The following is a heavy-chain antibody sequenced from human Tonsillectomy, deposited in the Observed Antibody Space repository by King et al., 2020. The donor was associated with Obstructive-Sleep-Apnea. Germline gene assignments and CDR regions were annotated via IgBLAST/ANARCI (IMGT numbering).Heavy chain of an antibody. D-gene: IGHD6-13*01. CDR3: ARVSAAAGPGSHFDY. CDR1: GFTFSSYA. Sequence: VQLVESGGGVVQPGRSLRLSCAASGFTFSSYAMHWVRQAPGKGLEWVAVISYDGSNKYYADSVKGRFTISRDNSKNTLYLQMNSLRAEDTAVYYCARVSAAAGPGSHFDYWGQGTLVTVSS. J-gene: IGHJ4*02. V-gene: IGHV3-30*04. CDR2: ISYDGSNK.